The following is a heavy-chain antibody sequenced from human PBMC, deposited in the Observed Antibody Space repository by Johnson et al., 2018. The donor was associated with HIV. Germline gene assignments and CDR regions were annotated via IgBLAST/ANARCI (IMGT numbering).Heavy chain of an antibody. Sequence: DVQLVESGGGLVQPGGSLRLSCAASGFTFINYWMHWVRQAPGKGLVWVSAISGSGGSTYYADSVKGRFTISRDNSKNTLYLQMNSLRAEDTAVYYCAKDRSRPYYYDSSTGAFDIWGQGTMVTVSS. CDR3: AKDRSRPYYYDSSTGAFDI. CDR1: GFTFINYW. V-gene: IGHV3-23*04. D-gene: IGHD3-22*01. J-gene: IGHJ3*02. CDR2: ISGSGGST.